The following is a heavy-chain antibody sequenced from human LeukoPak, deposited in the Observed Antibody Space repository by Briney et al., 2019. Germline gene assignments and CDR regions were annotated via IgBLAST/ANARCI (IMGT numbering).Heavy chain of an antibody. CDR3: AKDSGTYYKAFDY. J-gene: IGHJ4*02. CDR2: ISATGTST. V-gene: IGHV3-23*01. D-gene: IGHD1-26*01. Sequence: PGGSLRLSCAASGFTFSSYAMTWVRQAPGKGLEWVSTISATGTSTYYADSVKGRLTISRDNSKNTLYLQMNGLRAEDTAVYSCAKDSGTYYKAFDYWGQGTLVTVSS. CDR1: GFTFSSYA.